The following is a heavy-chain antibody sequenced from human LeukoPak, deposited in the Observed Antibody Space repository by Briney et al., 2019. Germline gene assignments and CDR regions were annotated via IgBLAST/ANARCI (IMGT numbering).Heavy chain of an antibody. D-gene: IGHD1-26*01. V-gene: IGHV3-30*03. CDR2: ISYDGSNK. CDR1: GFTFSSYG. Sequence: GGSLRLSCAASGFTFSSYGMHWVRQAPGKGLEWVAVISYDGSNKYYADSVKGRFTISRDNSKNTLYLQMNSLRAEDTAVYYCARDRSGSYYDYWGQGTLVTVSS. CDR3: ARDRSGSYYDY. J-gene: IGHJ4*02.